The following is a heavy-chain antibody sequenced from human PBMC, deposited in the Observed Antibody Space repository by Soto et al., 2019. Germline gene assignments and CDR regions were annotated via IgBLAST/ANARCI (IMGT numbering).Heavy chain of an antibody. V-gene: IGHV4-61*01. D-gene: IGHD2-2*01. Sequence: QVQLQESGPGLVKPSETLSLTCTVSGGSVSSGNYYWTWIRQTPGKRLEWIGHIYNSGTTNYNPTLKRRVSISVDTTKNQVSLELDSVTAADTAMYYCAREYHPWGQGTLVTV. J-gene: IGHJ5*02. CDR3: AREYHP. CDR1: GGSVSSGNYY. CDR2: IYNSGTT.